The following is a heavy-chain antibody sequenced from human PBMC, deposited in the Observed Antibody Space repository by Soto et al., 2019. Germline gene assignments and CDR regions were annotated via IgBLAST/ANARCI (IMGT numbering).Heavy chain of an antibody. D-gene: IGHD2-8*02. CDR3: VKECCTGGACFDAFDL. J-gene: IGHJ3*01. CDR2: ISDSGTTI. Sequence: PGGSLRLSCAASGFIFSNYEVDWVRQVPGKGLEWISYISDSGTTIYYAASVKDRFTISRDDARNSLYLQMNNLRDEDTAVYFCVKECCTGGACFDAFDLWGQGTLVTVSS. CDR1: GFIFSNYE. V-gene: IGHV3-48*03.